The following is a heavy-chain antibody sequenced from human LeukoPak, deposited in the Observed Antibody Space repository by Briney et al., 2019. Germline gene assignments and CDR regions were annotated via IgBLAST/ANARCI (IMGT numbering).Heavy chain of an antibody. J-gene: IGHJ4*02. V-gene: IGHV3-30*03. D-gene: IGHD3-10*01. CDR1: GFTFSSYG. CDR3: ARDFGGSRDY. Sequence: QAGGSLRLSCAASGFTFSSYGMHWVRQAPGKGLEWVAVISYDGSNKYYADSVKGRFTISRDNSKNTLYLQMNSLRAEDTAVYYCARDFGGSRDYWGQGTLVTVSS. CDR2: ISYDGSNK.